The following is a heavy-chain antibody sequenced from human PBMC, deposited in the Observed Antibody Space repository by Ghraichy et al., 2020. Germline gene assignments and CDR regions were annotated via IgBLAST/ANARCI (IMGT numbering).Heavy chain of an antibody. CDR3: AILASNGVDV. J-gene: IGHJ6*02. D-gene: IGHD3-3*01. Sequence: SETLSPTCSVSGGSVSSDPYSWTWVRQPSGKGLEWIGYIYHSGSAFPNPSLKSRVAISVDRAENQFSLKLTSVSAADAGVYYCAILASNGVDVWGQGTKVTVSS. V-gene: IGHV4-30-2*01. CDR1: GGSVSSDPYS. CDR2: IYHSGSA.